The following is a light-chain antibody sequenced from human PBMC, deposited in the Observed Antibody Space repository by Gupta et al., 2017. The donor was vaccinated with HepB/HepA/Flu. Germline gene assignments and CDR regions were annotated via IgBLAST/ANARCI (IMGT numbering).Light chain of an antibody. V-gene: IGLV1-44*01. CDR3: EAWEDSLNDSYV. Sequence: QSVLTQPPSASGTPGQRVTISCSGSSSNIGSNTVNWYQQLPGTAPNLLIYSNNQRPSGVPARFSGSKSGTSASLAISGLQSEEEADYYCEAWEDSLNDSYVFGTGTKVTVL. CDR2: SNN. CDR1: SSNIGSNT. J-gene: IGLJ1*01.